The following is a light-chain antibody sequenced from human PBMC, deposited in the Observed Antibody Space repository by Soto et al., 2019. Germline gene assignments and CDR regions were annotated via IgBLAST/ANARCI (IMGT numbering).Light chain of an antibody. CDR1: AGAVTSAYY. V-gene: IGLV7-43*01. Sequence: QAVVTQEPSLTVSPGGTGTLTCASSAGAVTSAYYPNWLPQQPGQAPRALFYSTSEKHSLTPARLSGSLRGGKAALTLSAAQPEDEADYCCLLYYGGAQVLFGGGTKLTVL. J-gene: IGLJ2*01. CDR3: LLYYGGAQVL. CDR2: STS.